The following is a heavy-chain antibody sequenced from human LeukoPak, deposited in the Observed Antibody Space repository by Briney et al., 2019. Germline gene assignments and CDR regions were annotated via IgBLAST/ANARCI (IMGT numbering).Heavy chain of an antibody. CDR3: AKDRGPYIGIDNDWLHP. D-gene: IGHD1-26*01. J-gene: IGHJ5*02. CDR1: GFTFNIYG. V-gene: IGHV3-23*01. Sequence: GGSLRLSCAASGFTFNIYGMNWVRQAPGKGLKWVSGISGSGVSTDYADSVKGRFTTSRDNSKNMVYLQMNTLRAEDTATYYCAKDRGPYIGIDNDWLHPWGQGTLVTVSS. CDR2: ISGSGVST.